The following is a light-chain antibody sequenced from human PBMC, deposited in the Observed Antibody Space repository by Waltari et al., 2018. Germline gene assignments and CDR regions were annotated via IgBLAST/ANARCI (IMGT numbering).Light chain of an antibody. CDR1: TGDVGAYNY. J-gene: IGLJ2*01. V-gene: IGLV2-14*03. Sequence: QSALTQPASVSESPGQSITISCTGTTGDVGAYNYVSWYQQLPGKAPRPLIYDVANRPSGFSDRFSGAKSGNTASRIISGLQAEDEADYYCCSLTSSRTVIFGGGTKLTVL. CDR3: CSLTSSRTVI. CDR2: DVA.